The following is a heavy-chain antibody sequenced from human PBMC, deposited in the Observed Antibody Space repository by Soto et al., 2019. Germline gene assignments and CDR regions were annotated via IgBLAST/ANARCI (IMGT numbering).Heavy chain of an antibody. Sequence: QVQLQESGPGLVKPSQTLSLTCTVSGFSISSGGYYWSWIRQYPGKGLEWIGNIYYSGTTYYNPSLKSRLTISVDTSDNQFSLRLSSLTSADTAVYFCARSQTTVTSFDSWGKGTLVTVS. J-gene: IGHJ5*01. CDR3: ARSQTTVTSFDS. CDR2: IYYSGTT. D-gene: IGHD4-4*01. CDR1: GFSISSGGYY. V-gene: IGHV4-31*03.